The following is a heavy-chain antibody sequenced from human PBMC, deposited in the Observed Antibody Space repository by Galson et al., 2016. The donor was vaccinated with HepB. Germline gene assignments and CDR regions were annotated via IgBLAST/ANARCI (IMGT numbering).Heavy chain of an antibody. J-gene: IGHJ1*01. D-gene: IGHD3-22*01. CDR3: ARGPRYYYDDSGYSRRGKYFQH. CDR1: GGSFSAYY. Sequence: SETLSLTCAVYGGSFSAYYWSWIRQPPGKGLEWFGEINHSGSTNYNPSLKGRVTISVDTSKNQFSLKLSSVTAADTAVYHCARGPRYYYDDSGYSRRGKYFQHWGQGTLVTVSS. CDR2: INHSGST. V-gene: IGHV4-34*01.